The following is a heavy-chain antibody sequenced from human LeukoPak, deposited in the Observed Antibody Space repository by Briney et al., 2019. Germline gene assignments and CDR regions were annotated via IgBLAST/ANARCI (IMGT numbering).Heavy chain of an antibody. CDR3: ARDLSYFSFDD. Sequence: PGGSLRLSCAASGFSFRSHGMNWVRQAPGKGLEWVAGIWPDGSRKVYADAVKGRFSISRDNSQNMLYLQMNSLRVEDTAMYYCARDLSYFSFDDWGQGTTVTVSS. J-gene: IGHJ6*02. CDR2: IWPDGSRK. D-gene: IGHD2-21*01. CDR1: GFSFRSHG. V-gene: IGHV3-33*01.